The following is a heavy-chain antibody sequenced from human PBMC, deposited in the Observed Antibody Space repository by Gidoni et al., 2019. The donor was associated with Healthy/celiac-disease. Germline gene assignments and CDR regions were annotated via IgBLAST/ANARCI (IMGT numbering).Heavy chain of an antibody. CDR1: GGSVSSGSYY. CDR2: IYYSGST. V-gene: IGHV4-61*01. D-gene: IGHD3-3*01. J-gene: IGHJ4*02. Sequence: QVQLQESGPGLVKPSETLSLTCTVSGGSVSSGSYYWSWIRQPPGKGLEWIGYIYYSGSTNYNPSLKSRVTISVDTSKNQFSLKLSSVTAADTAVYYCARIIRFLEWLLFDYWGQGTLVTVSS. CDR3: ARIIRFLEWLLFDY.